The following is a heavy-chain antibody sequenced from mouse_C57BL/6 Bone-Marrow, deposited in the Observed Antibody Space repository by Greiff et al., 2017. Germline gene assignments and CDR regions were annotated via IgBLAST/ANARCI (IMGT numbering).Heavy chain of an antibody. D-gene: IGHD2-1*01. V-gene: IGHV1-82*01. CDR1: GYAFSSSW. Sequence: QVQLQQSGPELVKPGASVKISCKASGYAFSSSWMNWVKQRPGKGLEWIGRIYPGDGDTNYNGKFKGKATLTADKSSSTAYMQLSSLTSEDSAVYFCARGGDVTFAYWGQGTLVTVSA. CDR3: ARGGDVTFAY. J-gene: IGHJ3*01. CDR2: IYPGDGDT.